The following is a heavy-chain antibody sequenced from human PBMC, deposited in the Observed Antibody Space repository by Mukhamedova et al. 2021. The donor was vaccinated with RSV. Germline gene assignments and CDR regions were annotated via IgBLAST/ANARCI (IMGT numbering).Heavy chain of an antibody. D-gene: IGHD5-18*01. CDR2: IYSGGST. CDR3: ARDLRWLDY. V-gene: IGHV3-53*05. Sequence: QAPGKGLEWVSVIYSGGSTYYADSVKGRFTISRDNSKNTLYLQMNSLRAEDTAVYYCARDLRWLDYWGQGTLVTVPS. J-gene: IGHJ4*02.